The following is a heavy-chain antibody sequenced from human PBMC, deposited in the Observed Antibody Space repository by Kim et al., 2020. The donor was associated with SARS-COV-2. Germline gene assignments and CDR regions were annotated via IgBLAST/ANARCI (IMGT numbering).Heavy chain of an antibody. V-gene: IGHV4-59*01. CDR2: IYYSGST. CDR3: ARDLNSGSFNT. D-gene: IGHD1-26*01. CDR1: GGSISSYY. J-gene: IGHJ4*02. Sequence: SETLSLTCTVSGGSISSYYWSWIRQPPGKGLEWIGYIYYSGSTNYNPSLKSRVTISVDTSKNQFSLKLSSVTAADTAVYYCARDLNSGSFNTWGQGTLVT.